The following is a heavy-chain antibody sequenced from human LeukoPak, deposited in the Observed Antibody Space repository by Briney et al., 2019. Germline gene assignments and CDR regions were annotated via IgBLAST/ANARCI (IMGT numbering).Heavy chain of an antibody. J-gene: IGHJ4*02. Sequence: GGSLRLSCAASGFTFNNYNINWVRQAPGEGLEWVSYISSSSTITYYADSVKGRFTISRDTAKNSLYLQMNSLRDEDTAVYYCARDSHPVRGAIPYYFVNWGQGTLVTVSS. CDR2: ISSSSTIT. CDR3: ARDSHPVRGAIPYYFVN. D-gene: IGHD3-10*01. V-gene: IGHV3-48*02. CDR1: GFTFNNYN.